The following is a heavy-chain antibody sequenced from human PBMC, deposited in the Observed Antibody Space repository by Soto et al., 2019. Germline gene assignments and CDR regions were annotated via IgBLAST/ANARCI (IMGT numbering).Heavy chain of an antibody. D-gene: IGHD6-6*01. CDR1: GYTFTGYY. CDR2: INPNSGGT. J-gene: IGHJ5*02. CDR3: ARDLMYSSSSSAGGNWFDP. V-gene: IGHV1-2*04. Sequence: QVQLVQSGAEVKKPGASVKVSCKASGYTFTGYYMHWVRQAPGQGLEWMGWINPNSGGTNYAQKFQGWVTMTRDTSISTAYMELSRLRSDDTAVYYCARDLMYSSSSSAGGNWFDPWGQGTLVTVSS.